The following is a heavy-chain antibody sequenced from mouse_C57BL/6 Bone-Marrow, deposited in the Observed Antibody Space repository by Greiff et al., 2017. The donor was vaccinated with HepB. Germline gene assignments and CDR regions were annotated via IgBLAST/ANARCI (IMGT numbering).Heavy chain of an antibody. Sequence: VQLQQPGAELVRPGSSVKLSCKASGYTFTSYWMDWVKQRPGQGLEWIGNIYPSDSETHYNQKFKDKATLTVDKYSSTAYMQLSSLTSEDSAVYYCARPSTTVVATPFDYWGQGTTLTVSS. CDR1: GYTFTSYW. D-gene: IGHD1-1*01. V-gene: IGHV1-61*01. J-gene: IGHJ2*01. CDR3: ARPSTTVVATPFDY. CDR2: IYPSDSET.